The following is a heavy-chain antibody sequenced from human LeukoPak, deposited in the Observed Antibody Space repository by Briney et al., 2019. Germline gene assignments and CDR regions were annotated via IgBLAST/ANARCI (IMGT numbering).Heavy chain of an antibody. J-gene: IGHJ3*02. CDR2: IYYSGST. D-gene: IGHD4/OR15-4a*01. Sequence: SETLSLTCTVSGGPISSSSYYWGWIRQPPGKGLEWIGSIYYSGSTYYNPSLKSRVTISVDTSKNQFSLKLSSVTAADTAVYYCARHGSNYGDAFDIWGQGTMVTVSS. CDR3: ARHGSNYGDAFDI. V-gene: IGHV4-39*01. CDR1: GGPISSSSYY.